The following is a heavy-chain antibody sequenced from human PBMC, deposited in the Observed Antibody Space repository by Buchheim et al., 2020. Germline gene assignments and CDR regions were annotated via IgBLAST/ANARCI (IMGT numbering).Heavy chain of an antibody. CDR1: GGAFSSFG. J-gene: IGHJ6*02. CDR2: IVPMSGRP. V-gene: IGHV1-69*01. CDR3: AIGGVNYYYYYGMDV. D-gene: IGHD3-10*01. Sequence: VQVVQSRAEVKKPGSSVKVSCKASGGAFSSFGISWVRQAPGQGLDWMGGIVPMSGRPSYAQQFQGRVTISADESTATAYLELTSLRFEDTAVYYCAIGGVNYYYYYGMDVWGQGT.